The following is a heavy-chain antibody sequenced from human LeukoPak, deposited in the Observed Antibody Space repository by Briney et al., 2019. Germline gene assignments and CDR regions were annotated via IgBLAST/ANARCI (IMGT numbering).Heavy chain of an antibody. CDR1: VYTFTSYG. CDR2: INAYNGNT. D-gene: IGHD3-22*01. Sequence: ASVKVSCKASVYTFTSYGISWVRHATGQGLEWRGWINAYNGNTNYAQKLQGRVTMTTDTSTSTAYMQLRSLRSDDTAVYYCARARIGAYYYDGSGYCFDYWGQGTLVTVSS. V-gene: IGHV1-18*01. CDR3: ARARIGAYYYDGSGYCFDY. J-gene: IGHJ4*02.